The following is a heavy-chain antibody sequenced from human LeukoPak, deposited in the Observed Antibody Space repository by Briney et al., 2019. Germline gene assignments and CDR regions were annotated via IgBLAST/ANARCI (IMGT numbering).Heavy chain of an antibody. V-gene: IGHV4-61*05. Sequence: SETLSLTCTVSGGSISSSSDYWGWIRQPPGKGLEWIGYIYYSGSTNYNPPLKSRVTISVDTSKNQFSLKLNSVTAADTAVYYCARALLRPWFDPWGQGTLVTVSS. CDR2: IYYSGST. CDR1: GGSISSSSDY. J-gene: IGHJ5*02. D-gene: IGHD3-22*01. CDR3: ARALLRPWFDP.